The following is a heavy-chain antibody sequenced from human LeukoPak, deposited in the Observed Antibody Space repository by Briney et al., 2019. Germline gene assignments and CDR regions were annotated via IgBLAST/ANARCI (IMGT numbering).Heavy chain of an antibody. V-gene: IGHV1-69*04. Sequence: SVKVSCKASRRTFSSYTISWLRPAPGQGLEWMGRIIPILGIANYAQKFQGRVTITADKSTSTAYMELSSLRSEDTAVYYCARDLTMVRGVAEGFDYWGQGTLVTVSS. D-gene: IGHD3-10*01. CDR3: ARDLTMVRGVAEGFDY. J-gene: IGHJ4*02. CDR1: RRTFSSYT. CDR2: IIPILGIA.